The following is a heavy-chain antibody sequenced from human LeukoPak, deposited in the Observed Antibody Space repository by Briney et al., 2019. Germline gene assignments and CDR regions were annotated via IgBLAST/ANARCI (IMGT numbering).Heavy chain of an antibody. J-gene: IGHJ6*03. CDR3: ARAENYYYYMDV. Sequence: SETLPLTCAVYGGSFSGYYWSWIRQPPGKGLEWIGEINHSVSTNYNPSLKSRVTISVDTSKNQFSLKLSSVTAADTAVYYCARAENYYYYMDVWGKGTTVTVSS. CDR1: GGSFSGYY. CDR2: INHSVST. V-gene: IGHV4-34*01.